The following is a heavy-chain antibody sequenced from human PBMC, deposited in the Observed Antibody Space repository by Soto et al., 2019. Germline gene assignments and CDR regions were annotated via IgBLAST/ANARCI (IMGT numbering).Heavy chain of an antibody. D-gene: IGHD3-3*01. V-gene: IGHV4-31*03. CDR2: IYKSGST. Sequence: VELRESGPGLVRPSQTLSLACNVSGDSISTSFFYWGWVRQIPGKGLEWIGYIYKSGSTYYNPSLQSGVRMSVDSSKNQFSLSLSPVTAADTAVYYCARDSGDVSGVGFDYWGPGTLVTVSS. J-gene: IGHJ4*02. CDR3: ARDSGDVSGVGFDY. CDR1: GDSISTSFFY.